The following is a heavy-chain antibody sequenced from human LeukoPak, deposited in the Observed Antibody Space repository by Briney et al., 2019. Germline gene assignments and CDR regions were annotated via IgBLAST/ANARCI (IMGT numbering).Heavy chain of an antibody. CDR1: GFTFSSYG. V-gene: IGHV3-30*18. J-gene: IGHJ4*02. CDR3: AKRYSGSYFHFDH. D-gene: IGHD1-26*01. Sequence: GRSLRLSCAASGFTFSSYGMHWVRQAPGKGLEWVAVISYDGSNKYYADSVKGRFTISRDNSKNTLYLQMDSLRAEDTAVYYCAKRYSGSYFHFDHWGQGTLVTVSS. CDR2: ISYDGSNK.